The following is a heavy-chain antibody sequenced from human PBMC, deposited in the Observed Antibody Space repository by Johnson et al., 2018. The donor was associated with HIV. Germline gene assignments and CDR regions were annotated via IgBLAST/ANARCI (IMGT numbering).Heavy chain of an antibody. D-gene: IGHD3-22*01. CDR2: INWNGDNT. Sequence: EVQLVESGGGLVQPGGSLRLSCAASGFTISDNYMNWVRQAPGKGLEWVSGINWNGDNTGYADSVKGRFTISRDNARNSMYLQMNSLRVEDTALYYCARVRTGDSSGYHDAFDIWGQGTMVIVSS. CDR1: GFTISDNY. CDR3: ARVRTGDSSGYHDAFDI. V-gene: IGHV3-20*04. J-gene: IGHJ3*02.